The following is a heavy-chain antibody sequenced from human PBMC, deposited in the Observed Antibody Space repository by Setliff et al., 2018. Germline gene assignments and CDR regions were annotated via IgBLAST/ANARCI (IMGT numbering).Heavy chain of an antibody. CDR1: GGSFSGYL. J-gene: IGHJ5*02. D-gene: IGHD3-3*01. V-gene: IGHV4-34*01. CDR2: ISHSGDP. CDR3: ARAPQYSNFWYALSWFDP. Sequence: SETLSLTCAVYGGSFSGYLWSWIRQPPGKGLEWIGEISHSGDPNYNPSLKSRVTISLDTSKNQFSLKLTSVTAADTAVYYCARAPQYSNFWYALSWFDPWGQGTLVTVSS.